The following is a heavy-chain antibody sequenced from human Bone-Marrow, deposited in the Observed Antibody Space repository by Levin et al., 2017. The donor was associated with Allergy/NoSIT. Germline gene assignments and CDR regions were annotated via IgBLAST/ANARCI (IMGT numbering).Heavy chain of an antibody. V-gene: IGHV3-30*18. Sequence: GGSLRLSCAATGFSFKRYGMHWVRQAPGKGLEWVALISFDETHKEYLDSVKGRFTISRDISKNTLYLQMDSLRTEDAAVYYCAKAKGSATAGDAFDSWGQGTMVTVSS. J-gene: IGHJ3*01. CDR2: ISFDETHK. CDR1: GFSFKRYG. D-gene: IGHD6-13*01. CDR3: AKAKGSATAGDAFDS.